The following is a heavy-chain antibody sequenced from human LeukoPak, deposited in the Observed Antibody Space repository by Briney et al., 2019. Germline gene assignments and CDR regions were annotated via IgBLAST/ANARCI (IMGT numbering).Heavy chain of an antibody. V-gene: IGHV3-48*01. CDR2: ISSSSSTI. CDR3: ARGARKFVEWLLYRSDY. CDR1: GFTFSSYS. D-gene: IGHD3-3*01. J-gene: IGHJ4*02. Sequence: GGSLRLSCAASGFTFSSYSMNWVRQAPGKGLEWVSYISSSSSTIYYADSVKGRFTISRDNVKNSLYLHMNSLRAEDTAVYYCARGARKFVEWLLYRSDYWGQGTLVTVSS.